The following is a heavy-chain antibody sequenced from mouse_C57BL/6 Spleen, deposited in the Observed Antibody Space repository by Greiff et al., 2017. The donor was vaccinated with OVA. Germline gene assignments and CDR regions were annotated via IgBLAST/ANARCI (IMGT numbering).Heavy chain of an antibody. D-gene: IGHD1-1*01. CDR1: GFTFSNYW. V-gene: IGHV6-3*01. CDR3: TGGYGSSRYFDV. Sequence: EVMLVESGGGLVQPGGSMKLSCVASGFTFSNYWMNWVRQSPEKGLEWVAQIRLKSDNYATHYAESVKGRFTISRDDSKSSVYLQMNNLRAEDTGIYYCTGGYGSSRYFDVWGTGTTVTVSS. J-gene: IGHJ1*03. CDR2: IRLKSDNYAT.